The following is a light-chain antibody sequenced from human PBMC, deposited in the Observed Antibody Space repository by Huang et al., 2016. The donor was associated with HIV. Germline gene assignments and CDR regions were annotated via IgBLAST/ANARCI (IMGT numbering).Light chain of an antibody. J-gene: IGKJ3*01. Sequence: EIVLTQSPATLSVSPGERATLSCRASQSISIYLAWYQHKPAQAPRLLIYGASTRASGIPARFSGSGSGTEFTLTISSLQSEDFAVYYCQQYNNWPPEVTFGPGTKVDIK. CDR2: GAS. V-gene: IGKV3-15*01. CDR3: QQYNNWPPEVT. CDR1: QSISIY.